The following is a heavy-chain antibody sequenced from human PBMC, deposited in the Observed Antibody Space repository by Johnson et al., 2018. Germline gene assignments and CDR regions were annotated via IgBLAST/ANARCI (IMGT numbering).Heavy chain of an antibody. V-gene: IGHV3-30-3*01. J-gene: IGHJ6*03. Sequence: QVQLQESGGGLVQPGGSLRLSCAASGFTFSSYAMHWVRQAPGKGLEWVAVISYDGSNKYYEDSVKGRFTISRDNSKNTLYLQMNSLRAEDSAVYSCARGGRRAARNQYYYYMDVWGKGTTVTVSS. CDR1: GFTFSSYA. CDR3: ARGGRRAARNQYYYYMDV. D-gene: IGHD6-6*01. CDR2: ISYDGSNK.